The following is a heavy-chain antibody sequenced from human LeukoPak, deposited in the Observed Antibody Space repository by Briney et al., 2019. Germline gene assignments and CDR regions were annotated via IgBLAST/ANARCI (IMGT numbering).Heavy chain of an antibody. D-gene: IGHD6-13*01. Sequence: GESLQISCKGSGSRFTSYWIGWVRQMPGKGLEWMGIIYPGDSDTRYSPSFQGQVTISADKSISTAYLQWSSLKASDTAMYYCARTLRQQLGNWFDPWGQGTLVTVSS. CDR3: ARTLRQQLGNWFDP. V-gene: IGHV5-51*01. CDR2: IYPGDSDT. J-gene: IGHJ5*02. CDR1: GSRFTSYW.